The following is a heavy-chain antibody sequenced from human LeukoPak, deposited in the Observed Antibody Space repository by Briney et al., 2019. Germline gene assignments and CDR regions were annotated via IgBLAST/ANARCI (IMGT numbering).Heavy chain of an antibody. D-gene: IGHD4/OR15-4a*01. CDR3: VRDLLGSGATTAYLHH. Sequence: GGSLRLSCTASGVTFSDYSMNWVRQAPGKGLEWVSSISRRSRHVYYAGSVKGRFTISRDNAKNSLYLQMNSLSAEDMAVYFCVRDLLGSGATTAYLHHWGQGTLVTVSS. J-gene: IGHJ1*01. CDR2: ISRRSRHV. V-gene: IGHV3-21*01. CDR1: GVTFSDYS.